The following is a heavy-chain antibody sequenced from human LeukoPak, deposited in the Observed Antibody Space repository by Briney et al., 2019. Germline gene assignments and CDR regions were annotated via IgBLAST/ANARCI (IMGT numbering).Heavy chain of an antibody. Sequence: GGTLRLSCAASGFTFSSYGMSWVRQAPGKGLEWVSAIRASGGTAYYADPVKGRFTISGDNSKNTLYLQMNSLRAEDTAVYYCAKVWAHDGSGNPYWHFDLWGRGTLVTVSS. CDR2: IRASGGTA. J-gene: IGHJ2*01. CDR3: AKVWAHDGSGNPYWHFDL. V-gene: IGHV3-23*01. CDR1: GFTFSSYG. D-gene: IGHD3-10*01.